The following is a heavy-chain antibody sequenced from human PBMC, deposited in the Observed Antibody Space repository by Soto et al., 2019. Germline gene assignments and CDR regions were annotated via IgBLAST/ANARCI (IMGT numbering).Heavy chain of an antibody. CDR1: GFTFSSYA. V-gene: IGHV3-23*01. CDR3: AKLFPWIQLSDKQYYYYGMDV. Sequence: GGSLRLSCAASGFTFSSYAMSWVRQAPGKGLEWVSAISGSGGSTYYADSVKGRFIISRDNSKNTLYLQMNSLRAEDTAVYYCAKLFPWIQLSDKQYYYYGMDVWGQGTTVTVSS. CDR2: ISGSGGST. D-gene: IGHD5-18*01. J-gene: IGHJ6*02.